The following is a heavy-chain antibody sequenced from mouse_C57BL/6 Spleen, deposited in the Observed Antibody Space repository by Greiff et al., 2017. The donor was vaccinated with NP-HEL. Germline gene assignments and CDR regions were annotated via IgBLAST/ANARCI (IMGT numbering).Heavy chain of an antibody. V-gene: IGHV5-4*01. CDR2: ISDGGSYT. CDR1: GFTFSSYA. D-gene: IGHD2-2*01. Sequence: EVQLVESGGGLVKPGGSLKLSCAASGFTFSSYAMSWVRQTPEKRLEWVATISDGGSYTYYPDNVKGRFTISRDNAKNNLYLQMSHLKSEDTAMYYCAREGLRRDAMDYWGQGTSVTVSS. J-gene: IGHJ4*01. CDR3: AREGLRRDAMDY.